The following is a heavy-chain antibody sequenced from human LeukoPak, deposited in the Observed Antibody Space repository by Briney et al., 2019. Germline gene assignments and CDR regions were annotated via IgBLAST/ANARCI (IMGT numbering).Heavy chain of an antibody. D-gene: IGHD6-19*01. Sequence: PGGSLRLSCAASGFTFSSYAMSWVRQAPGKGLEWVSAISGSGGSTYYADSVKGRFTISRDNSKNTLYLQMNSLRAEDTAVYYCAKDSGYSSGSENYFDYWGQGTLVTVSS. CDR1: GFTFSSYA. CDR3: AKDSGYSSGSENYFDY. V-gene: IGHV3-23*01. CDR2: ISGSGGST. J-gene: IGHJ4*02.